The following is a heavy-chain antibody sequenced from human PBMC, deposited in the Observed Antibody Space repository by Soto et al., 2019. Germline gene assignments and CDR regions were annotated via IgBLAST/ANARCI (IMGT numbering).Heavy chain of an antibody. CDR1: GFSLSNARMG. CDR2: IFSNDEK. J-gene: IGHJ4*02. D-gene: IGHD3-16*01. Sequence: SGPTLVNPTETLTLTCTVSGFSLSNARMGVSWIRQPPGKALEWLAHIFSNDEKSYSTSLKSRLTISKDTSKSQVVLTMTNMDPVDTATYYCVRIRPSYDYIWGSYPYYFDYWGQGTLVTVSS. CDR3: VRIRPSYDYIWGSYPYYFDY. V-gene: IGHV2-26*01.